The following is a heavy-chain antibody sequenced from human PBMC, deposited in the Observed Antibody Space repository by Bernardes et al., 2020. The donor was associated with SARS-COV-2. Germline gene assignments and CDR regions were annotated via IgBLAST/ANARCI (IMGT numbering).Heavy chain of an antibody. CDR2: IYYSWST. J-gene: IGHJ2*01. CDR3: ARQVDTSLDWYFDV. Sequence: SETLSLTCTVSGGSVSSGSYYWVWIRQPPGKGLEWIGSIYYSWSTHYNPSLKSRVTISVDTSKNQFSLRLRSVTAADTAVYYCARQVDTSLDWYFDVWGRGTLVTVSS. V-gene: IGHV4-39*01. CDR1: GGSVSSGSYY. D-gene: IGHD5-18*01.